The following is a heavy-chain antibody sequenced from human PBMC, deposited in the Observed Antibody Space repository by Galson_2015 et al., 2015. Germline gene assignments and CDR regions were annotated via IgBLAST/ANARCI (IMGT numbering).Heavy chain of an antibody. J-gene: IGHJ4*02. CDR1: GGTFSTYT. CDR3: AREGMAAPTSPVDY. D-gene: IGHD6-13*01. Sequence: SVKVSCKASGGTFSTYTFSWVRQAPGQGLEWKGGITPIFGTANYAQKFQGRVTITADESTSTAYMQLSSLRSEDTAVYYCAREGMAAPTSPVDYWGQGTLVTVSS. V-gene: IGHV1-69*13. CDR2: ITPIFGTA.